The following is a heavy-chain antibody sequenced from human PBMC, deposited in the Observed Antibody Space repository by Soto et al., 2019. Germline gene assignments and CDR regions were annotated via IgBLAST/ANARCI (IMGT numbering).Heavy chain of an antibody. CDR2: IKSKTDGGTT. V-gene: IGHV3-15*07. CDR1: GFTFSNAW. CDR3: TTDHTTLVVITSLDY. D-gene: IGHD3-22*01. Sequence: PGGSLRLSCAASGFTFSNAWMNWVRQAPGKGLEWVGRIKSKTDGGTTDYAAPVKGRFTFSRDDSKNTLYLQMSSLKTEDTAVYYCTTDHTTLVVITSLDYWGQGTLVTVSS. J-gene: IGHJ4*02.